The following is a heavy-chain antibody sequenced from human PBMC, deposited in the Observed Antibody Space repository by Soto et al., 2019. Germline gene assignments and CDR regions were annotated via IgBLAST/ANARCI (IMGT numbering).Heavy chain of an antibody. CDR2: INPHGGST. Sequence: ASVKVSCKAPGDTFTSYYLNWVRQAPGQGLEWVGVINPHGGSTKYAQKFQGRVTMTRDTSRSTVYMELRSLRSDDTAIYYCARSSGGNFGIIIEGSNWFDPWGQGILVTVSS. J-gene: IGHJ5*02. CDR1: GDTFTSYY. CDR3: ARSSGGNFGIIIEGSNWFDP. V-gene: IGHV1-46*01. D-gene: IGHD3-3*01.